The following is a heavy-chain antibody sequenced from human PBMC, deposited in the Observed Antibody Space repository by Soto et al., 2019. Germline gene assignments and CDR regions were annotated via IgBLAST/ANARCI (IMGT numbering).Heavy chain of an antibody. CDR1: GYSFTSYW. CDR3: ARLRPHDIVVVPAASDY. D-gene: IGHD2-2*01. J-gene: IGHJ4*02. V-gene: IGHV5-51*01. CDR2: IYPGDSDT. Sequence: CKGSGYSFTSYWIGWVRQMPGKGLEWMGIIYPGDSDTRYSPSFQGQVTISADKSISTAYLQWSSLKASDTAMYYCARLRPHDIVVVPAASDYWGQGTLVTVSS.